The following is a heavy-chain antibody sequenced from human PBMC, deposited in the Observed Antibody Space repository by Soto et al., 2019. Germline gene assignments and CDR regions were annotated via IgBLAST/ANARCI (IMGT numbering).Heavy chain of an antibody. V-gene: IGHV4-30-4*01. CDR1: GASISSGDFY. D-gene: IGHD5-12*01. Sequence: ISTVSGASISSGDFYWSWIRQPPGKGLEWIASTHNSGSTYYNPSLKSRLTISIDASKNQFSLNLSSVTAADTAVYYCARLGSRGGYNYEIGGNSWFDPWGQGTLVTVSS. CDR3: ARLGSRGGYNYEIGGNSWFDP. J-gene: IGHJ5*02. CDR2: THNSGST.